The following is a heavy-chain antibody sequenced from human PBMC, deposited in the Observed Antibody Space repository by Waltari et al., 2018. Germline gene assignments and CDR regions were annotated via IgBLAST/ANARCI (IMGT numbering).Heavy chain of an antibody. CDR3: ARGGRGDCECVDP. V-gene: IGHV4-59*01. J-gene: IGHJ5*02. Sequence: VQLRGSGPSLLKPSATLPLLRTVSGGSTTGFYWSWVRQPPGKGLAWIGYIYYTGGNNVNPSLKRRIAMAVPASNNQLPLNLGPVTAADPAFYYCARGGRGDCECVDPGTQATLVTVSA. CDR1: GGSTTGFY. D-gene: IGHD2-21*02. CDR2: IYYTGGN.